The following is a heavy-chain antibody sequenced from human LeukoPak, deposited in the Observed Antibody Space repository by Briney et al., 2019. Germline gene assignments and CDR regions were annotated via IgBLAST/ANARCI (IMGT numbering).Heavy chain of an antibody. CDR3: ARDRSTQQLVTGGWFDP. D-gene: IGHD6-13*01. V-gene: IGHV1-2*02. Sequence: GASVKVSCKASGYTFTSYGISWVRQAPGQGLEWMGWINPNSGGTNYAQKFQGRVTMTRDTSISTAYMELSRLRSDDTAVYYCARDRSTQQLVTGGWFDPWGQGTLVTVSS. CDR1: GYTFTSYG. CDR2: INPNSGGT. J-gene: IGHJ5*02.